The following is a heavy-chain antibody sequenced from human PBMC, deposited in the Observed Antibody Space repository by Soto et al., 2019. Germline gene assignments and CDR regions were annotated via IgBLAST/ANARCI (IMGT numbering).Heavy chain of an antibody. CDR3: VRQMGAVPHFDH. CDR2: IHHTGST. V-gene: IGHV4-30-2*01. Sequence: LSLTCAVSGASISSDGYSWSWIRQPPGKGLEWMGYIHHTGSTYYNPSLKSRVTISVDRSKNQFSLRLSSVTAADTAVYYCVRQMGAVPHFDHWGHGSLVTVSS. CDR1: GASISSDGYS. J-gene: IGHJ4*01. D-gene: IGHD1-26*01.